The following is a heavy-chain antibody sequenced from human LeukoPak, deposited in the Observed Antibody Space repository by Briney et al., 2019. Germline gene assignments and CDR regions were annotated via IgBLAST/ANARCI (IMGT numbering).Heavy chain of an antibody. Sequence: ASVKVSCKASGYTFTGYYMHWVRQAPGQGLEWMGWINPNSGGTNYAQKFQGRVTMTRDTSISTAYMELSRLRSDDTAVYYCARGSYYAPSWFDPWGQGTLVTVSS. CDR3: ARGSYYAPSWFDP. J-gene: IGHJ5*02. CDR2: INPNSGGT. CDR1: GYTFTGYY. V-gene: IGHV1-2*02. D-gene: IGHD2/OR15-2a*01.